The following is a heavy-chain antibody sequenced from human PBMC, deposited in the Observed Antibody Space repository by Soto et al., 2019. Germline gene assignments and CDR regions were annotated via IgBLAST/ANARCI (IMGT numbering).Heavy chain of an antibody. CDR3: ARGGSGSYFYNWFDP. V-gene: IGHV4-34*01. CDR1: GVSFSGYY. Sequence: PSETLSLTCAVYGVSFSGYYWTWIRQPPGKGLEWIGEINHSGSTNYNPSLKSRITISVDTSKNQFSLKLSSVTAADTAVYYCARGGSGSYFYNWFDPWGQGTLVTVSS. J-gene: IGHJ5*02. D-gene: IGHD3-10*01. CDR2: INHSGST.